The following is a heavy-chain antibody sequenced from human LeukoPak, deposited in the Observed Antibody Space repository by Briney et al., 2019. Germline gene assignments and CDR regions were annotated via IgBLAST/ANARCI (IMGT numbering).Heavy chain of an antibody. Sequence: GRSLRLSCTASGFTVGDYAMSWFRQAPGKGLEWVGFIRSKAYGGTTEYAASVKGRFTISRDDSKSIAYLQMNSLKTEDTAVYYCTSSDFWSGYYQFDYWGQGTLVTVSS. V-gene: IGHV3-49*03. D-gene: IGHD3-3*01. CDR2: IRSKAYGGTT. CDR1: GFTVGDYA. J-gene: IGHJ4*02. CDR3: TSSDFWSGYYQFDY.